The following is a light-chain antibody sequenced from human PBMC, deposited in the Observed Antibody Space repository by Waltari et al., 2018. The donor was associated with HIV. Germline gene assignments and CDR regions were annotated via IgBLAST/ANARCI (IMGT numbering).Light chain of an antibody. CDR1: LSLLHNNGYNY. CDR3: LQLLHTPRLS. CDR2: LAS. V-gene: IGKV2-28*01. J-gene: IGKJ3*01. Sequence: DIVLTQSPLSLPVTPGEPASISCRASLSLLHNNGYNYLDWYLQRPGQSPQLLIYLASHRASGVPERFSGSGSGTNFTLKISRVEAEDVGIYFCLQLLHTPRLSFGPGTKLDI.